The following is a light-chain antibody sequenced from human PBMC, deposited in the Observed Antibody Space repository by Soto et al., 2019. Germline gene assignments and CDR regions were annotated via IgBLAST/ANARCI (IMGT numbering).Light chain of an antibody. V-gene: IGLV2-8*01. CDR1: SSDVGDNY. Sequence: QSALAQPPSASGSPGQSVTISCTGTSSDVGDNYVSWYQQHLGKAPKLIIYEVTLRPSGVPDRFSGSKSGNTASLTVSGLQADDEADYYWSAYAGSNTFVFGTGTKVTVL. CDR3: SAYAGSNTFV. J-gene: IGLJ1*01. CDR2: EVT.